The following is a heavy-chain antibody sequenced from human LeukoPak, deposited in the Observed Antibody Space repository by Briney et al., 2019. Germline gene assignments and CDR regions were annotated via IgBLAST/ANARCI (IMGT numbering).Heavy chain of an antibody. CDR3: ARGGSGYSYGYDY. V-gene: IGHV3-48*03. CDR2: ISSSGSTI. CDR1: GFTFSSYE. Sequence: PGGSLRLSCAASGFTFSSYEMNWVRQAPGKGLEWVSYISSSGSTIYYADSVKGRFTISRDNAKNPLYLQMNSLRAEDTAVYYCARGGSGYSYGYDYWGQGTLVTVSS. D-gene: IGHD5-18*01. J-gene: IGHJ4*02.